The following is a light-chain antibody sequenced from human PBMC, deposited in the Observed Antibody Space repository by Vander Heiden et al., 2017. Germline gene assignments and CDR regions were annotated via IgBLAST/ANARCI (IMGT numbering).Light chain of an antibody. V-gene: IGLV2-14*03. Sequence: QSALTQPASVPGSPGQSITISCTGTSSDVGGYNYVSWYQQHPGRAPKLVIFDVSSRPSGVSARISGSKSGSTASLTISGLQLEDEADYYCTSYTSTSPRIFGTGTKVSVL. J-gene: IGLJ1*01. CDR2: DVS. CDR3: TSYTSTSPRI. CDR1: SSDVGGYNY.